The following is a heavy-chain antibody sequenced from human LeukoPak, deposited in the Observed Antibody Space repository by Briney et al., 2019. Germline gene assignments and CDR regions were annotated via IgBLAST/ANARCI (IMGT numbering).Heavy chain of an antibody. J-gene: IGHJ4*02. CDR2: ISGYNGNT. V-gene: IGHV1-18*01. D-gene: IGHD4-23*01. CDR1: GYTFTRYG. Sequence: ASVKVSCKASGYTFTRYGISWVRQAPGQGLEWMGWISGYNGNTNYAEKLQGRVTMTTDTSTSTAYMELRSLRSDDTAVYYCARVRTVVTENLNDYWGQGTLVTVSS. CDR3: ARVRTVVTENLNDY.